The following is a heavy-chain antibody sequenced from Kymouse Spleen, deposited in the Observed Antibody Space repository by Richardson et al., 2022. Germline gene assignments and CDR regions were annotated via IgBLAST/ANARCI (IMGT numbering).Heavy chain of an antibody. Sequence: EVQLVESGGGLVQPGGSLRLSCAASGFTFSDHYMDWVRQAPGKGLEWVGRTRNKANSYTTEYAASVKGRFTISRDDSKNSLYLQMNSLKTEDTAVYYCAMGTGTNRYYGMDVWGQGTTVTVSS. V-gene: IGHV3-72*01. CDR1: GFTFSDHY. CDR2: TRNKANSYTT. CDR3: AMGTGTNRYYGMDV. J-gene: IGHJ6*02. D-gene: IGHD1-7*01.